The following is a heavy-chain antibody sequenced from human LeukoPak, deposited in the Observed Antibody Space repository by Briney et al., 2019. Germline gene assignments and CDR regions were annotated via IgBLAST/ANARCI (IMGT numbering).Heavy chain of an antibody. CDR1: GGSINNYY. V-gene: IGHV4-59*08. CDR2: TYYSGSGST. Sequence: SETLSLTCTVSGGSINNYYWSWIRQPPGKGLEWIGYTYYSGSGSTNYNPSLKSRVTISVGTSKNQFSLKLSSVTAADTAVYYCARHGYAVGCFDYWGQGTLVTVSS. J-gene: IGHJ4*02. CDR3: ARHGYAVGCFDY. D-gene: IGHD2-8*01.